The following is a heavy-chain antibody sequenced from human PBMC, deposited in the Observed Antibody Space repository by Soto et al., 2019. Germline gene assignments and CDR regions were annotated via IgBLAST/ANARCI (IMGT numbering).Heavy chain of an antibody. CDR2: ISSSSSTI. CDR1: GFTFRTYG. Sequence: GGSLRLSCAASGFTFRTYGMHWVRQAPGKGLEWVSFISSSSSTIYYADSMKGRFTISRDNAKNSLYLQMDSLRAEDTAVYYCARDHHTYDTIAWGQGTLVTVSS. D-gene: IGHD3-22*01. CDR3: ARDHHTYDTIA. J-gene: IGHJ5*02. V-gene: IGHV3-48*01.